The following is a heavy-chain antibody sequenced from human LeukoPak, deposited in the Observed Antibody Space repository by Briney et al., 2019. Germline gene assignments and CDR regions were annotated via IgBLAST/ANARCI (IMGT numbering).Heavy chain of an antibody. CDR2: IIPIFGTA. CDR1: GGTFSSYA. Sequence: SVKVSRKASGGTFSSYAISWVRQAPGQGLDWMGGIIPIFGTANYAQKFQGRVTITADESTSTAYMELSSLRSEDTAVYYCARQAGYCSSTSCSLNWFDPWGQGTLVTVSS. CDR3: ARQAGYCSSTSCSLNWFDP. V-gene: IGHV1-69*13. J-gene: IGHJ5*02. D-gene: IGHD2-2*03.